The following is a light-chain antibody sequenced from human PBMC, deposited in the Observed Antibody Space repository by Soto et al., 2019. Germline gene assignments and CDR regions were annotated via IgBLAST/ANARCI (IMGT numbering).Light chain of an antibody. J-gene: IGLJ2*01. CDR3: AAWDDSLINVV. CDR1: SSNIGSNT. V-gene: IGLV1-44*01. Sequence: QPVLTQPPSASGTPGQRVTISCSGSSSNIGSNTVNWYQQLPGTAPKLLIYSNNQRPSGVPDRFSGSKSGTSASLAISGLQSEDEADYYCAAWDDSLINVVFGGGTKLTVL. CDR2: SNN.